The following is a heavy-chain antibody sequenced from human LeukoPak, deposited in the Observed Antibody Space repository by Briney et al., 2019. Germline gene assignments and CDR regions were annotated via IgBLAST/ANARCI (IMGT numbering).Heavy chain of an antibody. CDR3: ATARGRASSFNFDY. CDR2: ISSSSSTI. CDR1: RFTFNSYQ. V-gene: IGHV3-48*03. D-gene: IGHD2-15*01. Sequence: GGSLRLSCAASRFTFNSYQMNWVRQAPGKGLVWVSDISSSSSTIYYADPVKGRLIISRDHAKNSLYLQMNSLSTAPTAVLYCATARGRASSFNFDYWGQGTLVTVSS. J-gene: IGHJ4*02.